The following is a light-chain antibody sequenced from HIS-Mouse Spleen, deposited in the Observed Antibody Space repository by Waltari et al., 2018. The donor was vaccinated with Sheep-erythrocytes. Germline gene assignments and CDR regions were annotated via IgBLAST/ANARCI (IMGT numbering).Light chain of an antibody. CDR3: QSYDSSLSGWV. J-gene: IGLJ3*02. Sequence: QSVLTQPPSVSGAPGQRVTISCTGSSPNIGAGSAVPWYQQLPGTAPKLLIYGNSNRPSGVPDRFSGSKSGTSASLAITGLQAEDEADYYCQSYDSSLSGWVFGGGTKLTVL. CDR1: SPNIGAGSA. CDR2: GNS. V-gene: IGLV1-40*01.